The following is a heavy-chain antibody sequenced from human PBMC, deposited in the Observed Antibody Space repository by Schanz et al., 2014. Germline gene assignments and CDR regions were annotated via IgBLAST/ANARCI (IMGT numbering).Heavy chain of an antibody. D-gene: IGHD3-10*01. CDR3: AKYRGYYRVSGSYRELEY. CDR1: GFTFSAYA. CDR2: ISASGGTT. J-gene: IGHJ4*02. V-gene: IGHV3-23*01. Sequence: EVQLMESGGGLVKPGGSLRLSCAASGFTFSAYAMTWVRQIPGKGLEWVSAISASGGTTYYADSVKGRFTISRDNSKNTLYLQMDSLRAEDTAVYYCAKYRGYYRVSGSYRELEYWGQGTLVTVSS.